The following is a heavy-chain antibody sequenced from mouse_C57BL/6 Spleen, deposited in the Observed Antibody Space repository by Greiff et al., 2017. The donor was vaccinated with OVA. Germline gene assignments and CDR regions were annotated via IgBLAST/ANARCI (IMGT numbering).Heavy chain of an antibody. D-gene: IGHD1-1*01. J-gene: IGHJ3*01. Sequence: EVQLQQSGAELVKPGASVKLSCTASGFNIKDYYMHWVKQRTEQCLEWIGRIDPEDGETKYAPKFPGKATITADTSSNTAYLQLSSLTSEDTAVYYCASGSSTGFAYWGQGTLVTVSA. CDR3: ASGSSTGFAY. V-gene: IGHV14-2*01. CDR1: GFNIKDYY. CDR2: IDPEDGET.